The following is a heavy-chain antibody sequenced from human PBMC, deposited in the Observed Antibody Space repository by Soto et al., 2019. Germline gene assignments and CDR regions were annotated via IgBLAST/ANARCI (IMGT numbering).Heavy chain of an antibody. CDR1: GGSISSGDNF. J-gene: IGHJ5*02. D-gene: IGHD2-15*01. CDR2: IYYSGTT. CDR3: VRDYGGGANGFDP. V-gene: IGHV4-30-4*01. Sequence: PSETLSLTCTVSGGSISSGDNFWSWIRQPPGKGLEWIGYIYYSGTTYYNPSLKSRVTMSVDTSKNQFSLKLSSVTAADTAVYFCVRDYGGGANGFDPWGQGTLVTVSS.